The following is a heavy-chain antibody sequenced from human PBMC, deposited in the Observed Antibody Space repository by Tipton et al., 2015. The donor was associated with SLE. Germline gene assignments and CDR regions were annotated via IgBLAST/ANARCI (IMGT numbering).Heavy chain of an antibody. CDR3: ARGKAVRGYSYGLGGYYYYMDV. J-gene: IGHJ6*03. CDR1: GYSISSGYY. D-gene: IGHD5-18*01. V-gene: IGHV4-38-2*01. Sequence: TLSLTCAVSGYSISSGYYWGWIRQPPGRGLEWIGSIYHSGSTNYNPSLKSRVTISVDTSKNQFSLKLSSVTAADTAVYYCARGKAVRGYSYGLGGYYYYMDVWGKGTTVTVSS. CDR2: IYHSGST.